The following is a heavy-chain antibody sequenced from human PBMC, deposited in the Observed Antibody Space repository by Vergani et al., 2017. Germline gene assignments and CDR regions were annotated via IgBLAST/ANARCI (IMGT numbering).Heavy chain of an antibody. J-gene: IGHJ3*02. V-gene: IGHV3-66*01. CDR2: IYSGGST. CDR1: GFTVSSNY. CDR3: ARSFSPHGDAFDI. Sequence: EVQLLESGGGLVQPGGSLRLSCAASGFTVSSNYMSWVRQAPGKGLEWVSVIYSGGSTYYADSVKGRFTISRDNSKNTLYLQMNSLRAEDTAVYYCARSFSPHGDAFDIWGQGTMVTVSS.